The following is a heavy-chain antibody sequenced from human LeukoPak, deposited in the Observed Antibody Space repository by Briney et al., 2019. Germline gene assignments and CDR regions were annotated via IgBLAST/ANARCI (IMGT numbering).Heavy chain of an antibody. CDR1: GYTFTSYY. CDR3: ARHEGYSYGPRH. V-gene: IGHV5-51*01. Sequence: GASVKVSCKASGYTFTSYYMHWVRQTPGKGLEWMGVIHPGDSETRYSPSFQGQVTISADKSTSSAYLQWSSLKASDTAMYYCARHEGYSYGPRHWGQGTPVTVSS. D-gene: IGHD5-18*01. J-gene: IGHJ4*02. CDR2: IHPGDSET.